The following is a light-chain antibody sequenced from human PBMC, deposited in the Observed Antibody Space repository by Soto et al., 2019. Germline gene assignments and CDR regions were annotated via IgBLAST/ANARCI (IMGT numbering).Light chain of an antibody. Sequence: QSVLTRPPSVSGAPGQRVTLSCTGSSSNFGARYDVHWYQHIPGKAPKLIIFGNTNRPSGVPDRFSGSRSGTSASLVIAGLQPEDEAHYYCQSYDTRLGAELFGGGTQLTVL. CDR3: QSYDTRLGAEL. J-gene: IGLJ3*02. CDR1: SSNFGARYD. V-gene: IGLV1-40*01. CDR2: GNT.